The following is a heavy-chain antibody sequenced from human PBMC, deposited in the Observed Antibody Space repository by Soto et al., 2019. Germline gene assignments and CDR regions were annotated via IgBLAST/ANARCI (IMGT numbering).Heavy chain of an antibody. CDR2: ISVSGGST. V-gene: IGHV3-23*01. Sequence: EVQLLESGGGLVQPGGSLRLSCAASGFTFNSYAMTWVRQAPGKGLEWVSAISVSGGSTYYADSVKGRFTISRDNSKNTLYLQMNSLRAEDTAVYYCAKEDSSSVFSNGAFDIWGQGTMVTVSS. D-gene: IGHD6-6*01. CDR3: AKEDSSSVFSNGAFDI. CDR1: GFTFNSYA. J-gene: IGHJ3*02.